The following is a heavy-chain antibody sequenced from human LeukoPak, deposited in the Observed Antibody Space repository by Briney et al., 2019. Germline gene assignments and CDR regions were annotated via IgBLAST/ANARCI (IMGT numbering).Heavy chain of an antibody. CDR2: INWSGDKT. Sequence: GGSLRLSCAASGFKFDDYGMSWVRQVPGKVLEWVSGINWSGDKTGYEDSVKGRFTISRDNAKNSLELQLNSLRAEDTALYYCARCNDYGDYEGALDIWGQGTMVIVSS. D-gene: IGHD4-17*01. CDR1: GFKFDDYG. J-gene: IGHJ3*02. V-gene: IGHV3-20*04. CDR3: ARCNDYGDYEGALDI.